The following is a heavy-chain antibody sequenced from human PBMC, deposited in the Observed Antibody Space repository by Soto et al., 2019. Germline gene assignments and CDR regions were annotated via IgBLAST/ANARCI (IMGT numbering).Heavy chain of an antibody. Sequence: GGSLRLSCASSGFAFSGYAMSWVRQAPGKGLKRVIAISGSGGSTYYADSVKGRFTISRDNSKNTLYLQMNSLRAEDTAVYYCAKDKRSIFGVVTPFDYWGQGTLVTVSS. D-gene: IGHD3-3*01. CDR1: GFAFSGYA. CDR2: ISGSGGST. J-gene: IGHJ4*02. V-gene: IGHV3-23*01. CDR3: AKDKRSIFGVVTPFDY.